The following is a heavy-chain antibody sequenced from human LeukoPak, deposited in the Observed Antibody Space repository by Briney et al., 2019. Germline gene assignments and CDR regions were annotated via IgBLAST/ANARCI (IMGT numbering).Heavy chain of an antibody. Sequence: SETLSLTCTVSGGSISSYYWSWIRQPPGKGLEWVGYIYTSGSTNYNPSLKSRVTISVDTSKNQFSLKLSSVTAADTAVYYCARGRYSYGTWNNFDYWGQGTLVTVSS. CDR3: ARGRYSYGTWNNFDY. J-gene: IGHJ4*02. CDR1: GGSISSYY. D-gene: IGHD5-18*01. V-gene: IGHV4-4*09. CDR2: IYTSGST.